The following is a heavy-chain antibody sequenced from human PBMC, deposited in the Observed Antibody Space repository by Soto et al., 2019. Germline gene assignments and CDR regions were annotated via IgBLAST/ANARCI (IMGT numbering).Heavy chain of an antibody. CDR3: ARDGASTYYCDSSGCSEGYYGRDV. CDR2: IKQDGSEK. J-gene: IGHJ6*02. D-gene: IGHD3-22*01. V-gene: IGHV3-7*03. CDR1: GFTFSSYW. Sequence: GGSLRLSCAASGFTFSSYWMSWVRQAPGKGLEWVANIKQDGSEKYYVDSVKGRFTISRDNAKNSLYLQMNSRRAGYTAVYYCARDGASTYYCDSSGCSEGYYGRDVWGRGTTGTVSS.